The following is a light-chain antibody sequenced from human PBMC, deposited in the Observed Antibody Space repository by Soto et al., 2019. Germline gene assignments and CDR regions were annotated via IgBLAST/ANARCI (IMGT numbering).Light chain of an antibody. Sequence: DIELTQSPGTLSLSLGERATLSCRASQSVSSSYLAWYQQKPGQAPRLLIYGASRRATGIPDRFSGSGSGTDFTLTISRLEPEDFAVYYGQQYDSSPIPFGQGTRLEIK. CDR1: QSVSSSY. V-gene: IGKV3-20*01. CDR2: GAS. J-gene: IGKJ5*01. CDR3: QQYDSSPIP.